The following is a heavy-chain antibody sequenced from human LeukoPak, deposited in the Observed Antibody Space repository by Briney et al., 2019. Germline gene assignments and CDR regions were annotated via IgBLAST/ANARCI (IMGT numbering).Heavy chain of an antibody. V-gene: IGHV4-39*07. Sequence: PSETLSLTCTVSGGSISSSSYYWGWIRQPPGKGLEWIGSIYYSGSTYYNPSLKSRVTISVDASKNQFSLKLSSVTAADTAVYYCARLGNYYYGRFDPWGQGTLVTVSS. CDR1: GGSISSSSYY. J-gene: IGHJ5*02. CDR3: ARLGNYYYGRFDP. CDR2: IYYSGST. D-gene: IGHD3-10*01.